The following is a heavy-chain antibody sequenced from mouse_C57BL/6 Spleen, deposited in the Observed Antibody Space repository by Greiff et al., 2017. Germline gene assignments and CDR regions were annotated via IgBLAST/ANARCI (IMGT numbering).Heavy chain of an antibody. D-gene: IGHD4-1*01. V-gene: IGHV2-2*01. J-gene: IGHJ3*01. Sequence: VQLQQSGPGLVQPSQSLSITCTVSGFSLTSYGVHWVRQSPGKGLEWLGVIWSGGSTVYNAAFISRLSISKDNSKSQVFFKMNSLQADDTAIYYCASPSGTAWFAYWGQGTLVTVSA. CDR2: IWSGGST. CDR3: ASPSGTAWFAY. CDR1: GFSLTSYG.